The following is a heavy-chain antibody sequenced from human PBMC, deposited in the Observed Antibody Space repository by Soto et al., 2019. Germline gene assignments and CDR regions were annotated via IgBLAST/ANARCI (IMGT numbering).Heavy chain of an antibody. D-gene: IGHD6-19*01. Sequence: EVHLLESGGGLVQPGGSLRLSCAASGFTFNTYAVSWVRQAPGKGLEWVSAVSNSGYNTYYTDSVKGRFTISRDNSKNTLYLQMSSLRAEDTALYYCVKDRSTSDWYGYFDYWGQGTLVTVSS. CDR1: GFTFNTYA. CDR2: VSNSGYNT. CDR3: VKDRSTSDWYGYFDY. V-gene: IGHV3-23*01. J-gene: IGHJ4*02.